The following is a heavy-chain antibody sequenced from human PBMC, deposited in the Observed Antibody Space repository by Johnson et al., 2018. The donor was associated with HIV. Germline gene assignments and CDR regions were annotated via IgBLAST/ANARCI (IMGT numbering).Heavy chain of an antibody. J-gene: IGHJ3*02. CDR1: GFTFSTYW. CDR2: ISYDGSNK. D-gene: IGHD6-13*01. Sequence: QVQLVESGGGVVQPGRSLRLSCAASGFTFSTYWMSWVRQAPGKGLEWVAVISYDGSNKYYADSVKGRFTISRDNSKNTLYLQMGSLRAEDMAVYYCARDTEYSSNWYAFDIWGQGTMVTVSS. CDR3: ARDTEYSSNWYAFDI. V-gene: IGHV3-30*03.